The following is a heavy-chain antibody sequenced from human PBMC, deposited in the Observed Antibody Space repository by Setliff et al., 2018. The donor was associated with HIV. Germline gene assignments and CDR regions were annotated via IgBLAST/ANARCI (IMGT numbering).Heavy chain of an antibody. CDR2: IIPILGVA. CDR1: RSTFNSHT. J-gene: IGHJ4*02. V-gene: IGHV1-69*02. Sequence: EASVKVSCKASRSTFNSHTINWVRQAPGQGLDWMGRIIPILGVANYAQRFQGKVTITADKSTSTAYMELSRLRSDDTAVYYCARGMDYYDTSGYYQYYFDYWGQGTLVTVSS. CDR3: ARGMDYYDTSGYYQYYFDY. D-gene: IGHD3-22*01.